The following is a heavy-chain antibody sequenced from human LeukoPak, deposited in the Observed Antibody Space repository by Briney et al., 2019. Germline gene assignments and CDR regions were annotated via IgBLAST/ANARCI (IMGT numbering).Heavy chain of an antibody. CDR1: GFPFSTYW. V-gene: IGHV3-74*01. D-gene: IGHD1-26*01. CDR3: ARDGPGIGIDY. Sequence: GGSLRLSCAASGFPFSTYWMHWVRQVPGTGLVWVSHINSDGSSTGYADSVKGRFTISRDNAKSTLYLQMNSLRAEDTAVYYCARDGPGIGIDYWGQGTLVTVSS. J-gene: IGHJ4*02. CDR2: INSDGSST.